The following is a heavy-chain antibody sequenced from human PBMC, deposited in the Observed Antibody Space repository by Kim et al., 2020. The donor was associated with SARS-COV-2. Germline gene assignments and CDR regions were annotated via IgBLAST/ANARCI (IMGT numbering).Heavy chain of an antibody. V-gene: IGHV4-4*07. J-gene: IGHJ3*02. CDR3: ARVSKLRFLGVAFDI. CDR2: IYTSGST. Sequence: SQTLSLTCTVSGGSISSYYWSWIRQPAGKGLEWIGRIYTSGSTNYNPSLKSRVTMSVDTSKNQFSLKLSSVTAADTAVYYCARVSKLRFLGVAFDIWGQGTMVTVSS. D-gene: IGHD3-3*01. CDR1: GGSISSYY.